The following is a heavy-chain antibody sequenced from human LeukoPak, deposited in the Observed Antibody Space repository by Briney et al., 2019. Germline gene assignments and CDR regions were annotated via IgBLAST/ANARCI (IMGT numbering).Heavy chain of an antibody. CDR2: ISGSGGST. Sequence: GGSLRLSYAASGFTFSSYAMSWVRQAPGKGLEWVSAISGSGGSTYYADSVKGRFTISRDNSKNTLYLQMNSLRAEDTAVYYCARDRDYCSGGSCYYYYYGMDVWGQGTTVTVSS. CDR3: ARDRDYCSGGSCYYYYYGMDV. D-gene: IGHD2-15*01. V-gene: IGHV3-23*01. CDR1: GFTFSSYA. J-gene: IGHJ6*02.